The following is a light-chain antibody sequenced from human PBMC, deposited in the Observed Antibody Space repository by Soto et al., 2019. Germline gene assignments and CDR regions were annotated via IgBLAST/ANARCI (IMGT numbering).Light chain of an antibody. V-gene: IGLV2-14*01. CDR2: EVS. CDR1: SSDVGGYNY. Sequence: QSALTQPASVSGSPGQSITISCTGTSSDVGGYNYVSWYQQHPGKAPKLMIYEVSSRPSGVSNRFSGSKSGNTASLTISGLQAEDEADYYCSSYTITSTRVFGTGTKLTVL. J-gene: IGLJ1*01. CDR3: SSYTITSTRV.